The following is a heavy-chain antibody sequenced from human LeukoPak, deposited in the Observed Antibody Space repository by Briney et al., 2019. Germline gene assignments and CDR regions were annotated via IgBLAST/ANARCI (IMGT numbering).Heavy chain of an antibody. CDR2: ISSSSSYI. CDR1: GFTFSSYS. V-gene: IGHV3-21*01. Sequence: PGGSLRLSCAASGFTFSSYSMNWVRQAPGKGLEWVSSISSSSSYIYYADSVKGRFTISRDNAKNSLYLQMNSLRAEDTAVYYCARVRETCCGGDCYPNWFDPWGQGTLVTVSS. D-gene: IGHD2-21*02. CDR3: ARVRETCCGGDCYPNWFDP. J-gene: IGHJ5*02.